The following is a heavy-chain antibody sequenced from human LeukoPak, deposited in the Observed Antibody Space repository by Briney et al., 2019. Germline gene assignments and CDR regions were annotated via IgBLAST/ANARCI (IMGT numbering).Heavy chain of an antibody. CDR1: GFTFSSYS. Sequence: PGGSLRLSCAASGFTFSSYSMNWVRQAPGKGLEWVSYISSSSSTIYYADSVKGRFTISRDNSKNTLYLQMNSLRAEDTAVYYCAKDTFSGGDAFDIWGQGTMVTVSS. CDR2: ISSSSSTI. V-gene: IGHV3-48*01. CDR3: AKDTFSGGDAFDI. J-gene: IGHJ3*02. D-gene: IGHD1-26*01.